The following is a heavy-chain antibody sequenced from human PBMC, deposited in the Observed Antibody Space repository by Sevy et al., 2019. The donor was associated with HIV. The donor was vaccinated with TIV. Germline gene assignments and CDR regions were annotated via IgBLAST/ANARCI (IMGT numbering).Heavy chain of an antibody. V-gene: IGHV3-30*18. D-gene: IGHD1-26*01. CDR2: ISYDEVNK. CDR1: GFTFSNYG. CDR3: AKGPVVGATRGFDY. J-gene: IGHJ4*02. Sequence: GGSLRLSCAASGFTFSNYGMHWVRQAPGKGLEWVASISYDEVNKYYADSVKGRFTISRDNSRNTLALQMNSLRTEETGVYYCAKGPVVGATRGFDYWGQGTLVTVSS.